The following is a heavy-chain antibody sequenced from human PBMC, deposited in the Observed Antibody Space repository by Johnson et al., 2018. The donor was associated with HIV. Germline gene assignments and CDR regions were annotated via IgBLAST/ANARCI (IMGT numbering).Heavy chain of an antibody. CDR1: GFTFNNYP. CDR2: MSYDGSNK. D-gene: IGHD1-7*01. Sequence: QVQLVESGGGVVQPGRSLRLSCAASGFTFNNYPLHWVRQAPGKGLEWVAVMSYDGSNKYYADSVKGRFTISRDNSKNTCYLQMNSLRHEDTAVYYCARGREGGTYRGGAFDIWGQGTMVTVSS. V-gene: IGHV3-30-3*01. CDR3: ARGREGGTYRGGAFDI. J-gene: IGHJ3*02.